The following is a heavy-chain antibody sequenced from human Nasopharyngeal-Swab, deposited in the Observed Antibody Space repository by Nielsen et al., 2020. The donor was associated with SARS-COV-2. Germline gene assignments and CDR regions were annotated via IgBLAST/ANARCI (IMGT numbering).Heavy chain of an antibody. CDR2: LNQDGSAQ. D-gene: IGHD2-21*01. V-gene: IGHV3-7*01. J-gene: IGHJ4*02. Sequence: GESLKISCAASGFTFSNYWMAWVRQAPGKGLEWVADLNQDGSAQYYPDSVKGRFTTSRDNANNTVYLQMSGLRAEDTAVYYCARDFDQTGDWGQGILVTVSS. CDR1: GFTFSNYW. CDR3: ARDFDQTGD.